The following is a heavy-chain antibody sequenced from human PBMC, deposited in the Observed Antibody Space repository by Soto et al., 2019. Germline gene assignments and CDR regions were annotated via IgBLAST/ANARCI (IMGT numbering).Heavy chain of an antibody. CDR3: ARNKIAAAGTFLSY. D-gene: IGHD6-13*01. CDR1: GGSISSSNW. J-gene: IGHJ4*02. CDR2: IYHSGST. Sequence: SETLSLTCAVSGGSISSSNWWSWVRQPPGKGLEWIGEIYHSGSTNYNPSLKSRVTISVDKSKNQFSLKLSSVTAADTAVYYCARNKIAAAGTFLSYWGQGTLVTVSS. V-gene: IGHV4-4*02.